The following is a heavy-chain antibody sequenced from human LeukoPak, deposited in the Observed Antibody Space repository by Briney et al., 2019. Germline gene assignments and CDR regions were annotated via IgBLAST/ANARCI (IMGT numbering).Heavy chain of an antibody. V-gene: IGHV4-31*03. CDR1: GGSISSGGYY. D-gene: IGHD6-19*01. CDR2: IYYSGST. CDR3: ARVGSGWSFDY. Sequence: PSQTLSLTCTVSGGSISSGGYYWSWIRQHPGKGLEWIGYIYYSGSTYYNPSLKSRVTMSVDTSKNKFSLKVNSVTAADTAVYYCARVGSGWSFDYWGQGTLVTVSS. J-gene: IGHJ4*02.